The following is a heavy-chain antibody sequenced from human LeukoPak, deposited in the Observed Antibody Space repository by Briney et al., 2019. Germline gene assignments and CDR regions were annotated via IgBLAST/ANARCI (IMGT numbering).Heavy chain of an antibody. CDR3: ARERSGEHAFDI. J-gene: IGHJ3*02. Sequence: SQTLSLTCTVSGGSISSGGYYWSWIRQHPGKGLEWIGYIYYSGSTYYNPSLKSRVTISVDTSKNQLSLKLSSVTAADTAVYYCARERSGEHAFDIWGQGTMVTVSS. D-gene: IGHD1-26*01. CDR2: IYYSGST. CDR1: GGSISSGGYY. V-gene: IGHV4-31*03.